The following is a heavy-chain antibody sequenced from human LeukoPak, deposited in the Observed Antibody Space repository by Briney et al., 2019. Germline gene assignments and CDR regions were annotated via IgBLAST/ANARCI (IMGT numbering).Heavy chain of an antibody. Sequence: GGSLRLSCAASGFTFSTYSMNWVRQAPGKGLERVSYISSSGGSIYYADSVKGRFTISRDNAENSLYLQLNSLRAEDAAVYYCAREGGSAARSDYWGQGTLVTVSS. D-gene: IGHD6-6*01. CDR1: GFTFSTYS. V-gene: IGHV3-48*01. J-gene: IGHJ4*02. CDR3: AREGGSAARSDY. CDR2: ISSSGGSI.